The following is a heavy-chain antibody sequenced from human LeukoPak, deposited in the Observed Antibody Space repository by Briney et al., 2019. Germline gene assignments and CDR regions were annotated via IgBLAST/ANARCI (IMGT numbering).Heavy chain of an antibody. CDR3: ARDYGDYYAEYFQH. V-gene: IGHV1-18*01. J-gene: IGHJ1*01. CDR2: ISAYNGNT. Sequence: GASVKVSCKASGYTFTSYGISWVRQAPGQGLEWMGWISAYNGNTNYAQKLQGRVTMTTDTSTSTAYMELRSLRSDDTAVYHCARDYGDYYAEYFQHWGQGTLVTVSS. CDR1: GYTFTSYG. D-gene: IGHD4-17*01.